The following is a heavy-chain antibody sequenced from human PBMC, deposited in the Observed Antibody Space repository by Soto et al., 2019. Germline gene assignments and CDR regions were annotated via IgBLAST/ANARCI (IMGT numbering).Heavy chain of an antibody. CDR2: IYWDDDK. CDR1: GFSLSTSGVG. CDR3: AHRPPSMIRGIGLDY. D-gene: IGHD3-10*01. Sequence: QITLKESGPTLVKHTQTLTLTCTFSGFSLSTSGVGVGWIRQPPGKALEWLALIYWDDDKRYSPSLENRLTITKDTSNNQVVLTMTNMDPVDTATYYCAHRPPSMIRGIGLDYWGQGTLVTVSS. J-gene: IGHJ4*02. V-gene: IGHV2-5*02.